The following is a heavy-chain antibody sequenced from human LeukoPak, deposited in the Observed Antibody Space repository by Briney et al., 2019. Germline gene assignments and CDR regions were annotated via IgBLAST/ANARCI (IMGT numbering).Heavy chain of an antibody. CDR3: ARSSYSSSSSV. Sequence: GGSLRLSCAASGFTFSNYAMTWVRQAPGKGLEWVSGIGGSGAGTYYADSVKGRFTISRDNAKNSLYLQINSLRAEDTAVYYCARSSYSSSSSVWGQGTMVTVSS. J-gene: IGHJ3*01. CDR2: IGGSGAGT. CDR1: GFTFSNYA. V-gene: IGHV3-23*01. D-gene: IGHD6-6*01.